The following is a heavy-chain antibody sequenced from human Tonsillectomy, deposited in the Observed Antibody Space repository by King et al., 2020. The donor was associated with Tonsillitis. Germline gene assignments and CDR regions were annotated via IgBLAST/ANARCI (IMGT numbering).Heavy chain of an antibody. V-gene: IGHV1-2*02. CDR1: GYTFTGYY. J-gene: IGHJ4*02. D-gene: IGHD1-26*01. Sequence: VQLVESGAEVKKPGASVKVSCKASGYTFTGYYMHWVRQAPGQGLEWMGWINPNSGGTNYAQKFQGRVTMTRDTSISTAYMEVSRLRSDDTAVDFCAEVIWESGSYRIEYWGQGTLVTVSP. CDR3: AEVIWESGSYRIEY. CDR2: INPNSGGT.